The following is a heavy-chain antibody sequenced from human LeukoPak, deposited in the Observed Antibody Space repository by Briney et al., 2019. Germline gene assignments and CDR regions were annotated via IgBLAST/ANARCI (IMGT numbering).Heavy chain of an antibody. CDR2: IYHSGST. CDR1: GGSISSGRYS. J-gene: IGHJ5*02. D-gene: IGHD3-3*01. Sequence: PSETLSLTCAVSGGSISSGRYSWSWIRQPPGQGLEWIGYIYHSGSTYYNPSLKSRVTISVDRSKNQFSLKLSSVTAADTAVYYCARGRSDFWSGYYPTFDPWGQGTLVTVSS. CDR3: ARGRSDFWSGYYPTFDP. V-gene: IGHV4-30-2*01.